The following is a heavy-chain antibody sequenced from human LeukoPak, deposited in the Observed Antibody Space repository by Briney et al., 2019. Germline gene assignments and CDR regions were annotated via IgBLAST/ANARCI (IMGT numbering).Heavy chain of an antibody. V-gene: IGHV1-2*02. J-gene: IGHJ4*01. Sequence: ASVKVSCKPSGYPFANFYIHWVRQAPGQGLEWMGWVNPKSGDTKYAQKFQDRISMTRDTSISTAYMEVNRLTSDDSAVYYCARDGVLVGSTVLNYWGQGTLVTVAS. CDR3: ARDGVLVGSTVLNY. CDR1: GYPFANFY. D-gene: IGHD1-26*01. CDR2: VNPKSGDT.